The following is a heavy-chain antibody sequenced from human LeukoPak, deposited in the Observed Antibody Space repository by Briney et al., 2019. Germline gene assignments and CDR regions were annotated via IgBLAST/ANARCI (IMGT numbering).Heavy chain of an antibody. CDR3: ARRRQYDSSLFWNFDL. CDR2: INHSGST. V-gene: IGHV4-34*01. Sequence: SETLSLTCAVYGGSFSGYYWSWIRQSPGKGLEWIGEINHSGSTNYNPSLKSRVIISVDTSKNQSSLNLNSVTAADTAVYYCARRRQYDSSLFWNFDLWGRGTLVTVSS. D-gene: IGHD6-6*01. CDR1: GGSFSGYY. J-gene: IGHJ2*01.